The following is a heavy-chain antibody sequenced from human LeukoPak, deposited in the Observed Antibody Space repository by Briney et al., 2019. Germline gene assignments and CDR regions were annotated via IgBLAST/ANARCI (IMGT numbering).Heavy chain of an antibody. CDR1: GGSISSYY. Sequence: SETLSLTCTVSGGSISSYYWSWIRQPAGKGLEWIGRIYTSGSTNYNPSLKSRVTMSVDTSKNQFSLKLSSVTAADTAVYYCARGHVEVQGYYYYYMDVWGKGTTVTVSS. J-gene: IGHJ6*03. V-gene: IGHV4-4*07. CDR2: IYTSGST. CDR3: ARGHVEVQGYYYYYMDV. D-gene: IGHD1-1*01.